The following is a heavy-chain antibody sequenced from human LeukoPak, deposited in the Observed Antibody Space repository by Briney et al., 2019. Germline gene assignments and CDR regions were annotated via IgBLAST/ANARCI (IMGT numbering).Heavy chain of an antibody. CDR2: IYTSGST. CDR3: ARDRDSSGWYWIFDF. D-gene: IGHD6-19*01. Sequence: SETLSLTCTVSGGSISSYYWSWIRQPAGKGLEWIGRIYTSGSTNYNPSLKSRVSMSVDTSKNQFSLKLTSVTAADTAVYYCARDRDSSGWYWIFDFWGQGTLVTVSS. V-gene: IGHV4-4*07. CDR1: GGSISSYY. J-gene: IGHJ4*02.